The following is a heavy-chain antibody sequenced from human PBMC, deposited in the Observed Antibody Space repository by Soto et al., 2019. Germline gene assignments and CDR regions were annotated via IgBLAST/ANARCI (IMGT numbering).Heavy chain of an antibody. D-gene: IGHD2-2*03. CDR3: ARVVGYCSSTSCYHLRYFDY. V-gene: IGHV4-34*01. Sequence: PSETLSLTCAVYCGSFSGYYWSWIRQPPGEGLEWIGEINHSGSTNYNPSLKSRVTISVDTSKNQFSLKLSSVTAADTAVYYCARVVGYCSSTSCYHLRYFDYWGQGTLVTVSS. CDR1: CGSFSGYY. CDR2: INHSGST. J-gene: IGHJ4*02.